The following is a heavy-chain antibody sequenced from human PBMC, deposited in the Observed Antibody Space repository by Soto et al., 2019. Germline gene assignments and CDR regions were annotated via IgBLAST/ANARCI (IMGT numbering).Heavy chain of an antibody. CDR2: INHSGST. CDR1: GGSFSGYY. V-gene: IGHV4-34*01. Sequence: QVQLQQWGAGLLKPSETLSLTCAVYGGSFSGYYWCWIRQPPGKGLEWIGEINHSGSTTYNPSLKSRLTITVYTAKNQLSLKPSPVTAADTAVYYCARGLCPQYGDLGGCWCDPWGQGTPVTVSS. D-gene: IGHD3-10*01. CDR3: ARGLCPQYGDLGGCWCDP. J-gene: IGHJ5*02.